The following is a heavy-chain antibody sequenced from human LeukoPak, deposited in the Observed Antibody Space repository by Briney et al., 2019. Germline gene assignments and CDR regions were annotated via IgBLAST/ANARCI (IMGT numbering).Heavy chain of an antibody. J-gene: IGHJ4*02. CDR3: ARDSGSYGRDYYFDY. V-gene: IGHV4-59*11. CDR2: IYYSGST. Sequence: SETLSLTCTVPGGSINTHYWNWIRQPPGKGLEWIGYIYYSGSTNYNPSLKSRVTISVDTSKNQFSLKLSSVTAADSAVYCCARDSGSYGRDYYFDYWGQGTLVTVSS. D-gene: IGHD1-26*01. CDR1: GGSINTHY.